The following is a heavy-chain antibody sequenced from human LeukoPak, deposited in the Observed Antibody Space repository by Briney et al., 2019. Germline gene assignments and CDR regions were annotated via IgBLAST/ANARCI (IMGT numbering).Heavy chain of an antibody. CDR2: IYLSGTT. D-gene: IGHD6-19*01. Sequence: PSETLSLTCTVSHYSISSGYYWGWIRQPPGKGLEWIGIIYLSGTTYYNPSLKSRVTISVDTSKNQFSLKLSSVTAADTAVYYCARSGSSGWYLDFDYWGQGTLVTVSS. CDR3: ARSGSSGWYLDFDY. V-gene: IGHV4-38-2*02. J-gene: IGHJ4*02. CDR1: HYSISSGYY.